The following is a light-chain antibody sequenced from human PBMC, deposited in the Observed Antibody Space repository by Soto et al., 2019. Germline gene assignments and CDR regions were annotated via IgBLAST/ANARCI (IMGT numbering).Light chain of an antibody. V-gene: IGLV2-14*01. CDR2: DVS. CDR3: SSYTSSSTL. Sequence: QSALTQPASVSGSPGRSITISCTGTSSDVGGYNYVSWYQQHPGKAPKLMIYDVSDRSSGVSNRFSGSKSGNTASLTISGLQAEDEADYYCSSYTSSSTLFGGGTKVTVL. J-gene: IGLJ2*01. CDR1: SSDVGGYNY.